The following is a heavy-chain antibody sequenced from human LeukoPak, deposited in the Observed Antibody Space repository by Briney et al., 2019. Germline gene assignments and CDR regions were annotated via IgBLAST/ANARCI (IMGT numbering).Heavy chain of an antibody. D-gene: IGHD6-13*01. CDR3: ARDEPSSSWYNFDY. V-gene: IGHV3-7*01. Sequence: ASVKVSCKASGGTFSSYAISWVRQAPGKGLEWVANIKQDGSEKYYVDSVKGRFTISRDNAKNSLYLQMNSLRAEDTAVYYCARDEPSSSWYNFDYWGQGTLVTVSS. CDR1: GGTFSSYA. J-gene: IGHJ4*02. CDR2: IKQDGSEK.